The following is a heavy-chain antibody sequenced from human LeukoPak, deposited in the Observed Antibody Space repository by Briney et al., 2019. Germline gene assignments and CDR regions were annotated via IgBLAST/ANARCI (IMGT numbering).Heavy chain of an antibody. J-gene: IGHJ4*02. CDR3: ARVRGSSSWEFDY. V-gene: IGHV1-2*02. D-gene: IGHD6-13*01. Sequence: ASVKVSCKASGYTLTGYYMHWVRQAPGQGLEWMGWINPNSGGTNYAQKFQGRVTMTRDTSISTAYMELSRLRSDDTAVYYCARVRGSSSWEFDYWGQGTLVTVSS. CDR2: INPNSGGT. CDR1: GYTLTGYY.